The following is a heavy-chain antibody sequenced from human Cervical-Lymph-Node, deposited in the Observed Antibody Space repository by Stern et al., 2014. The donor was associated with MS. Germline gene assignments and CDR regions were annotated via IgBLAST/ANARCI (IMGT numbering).Heavy chain of an antibody. Sequence: VQLVESGGGVVQPGRSLRLSCAASGFTFSNYGMHWVRQAPGKGLEWVAVISIDGSYKLYWDSVKGRFTISRDNSNHTLNLQMNSLSSEDTAVYDCAKSASNFAYYYYGMDVWGQGTTVTVSS. V-gene: IGHV3-30*18. CDR2: ISIDGSYK. J-gene: IGHJ6*02. D-gene: IGHD4-11*01. CDR3: AKSASNFAYYYYGMDV. CDR1: GFTFSNYG.